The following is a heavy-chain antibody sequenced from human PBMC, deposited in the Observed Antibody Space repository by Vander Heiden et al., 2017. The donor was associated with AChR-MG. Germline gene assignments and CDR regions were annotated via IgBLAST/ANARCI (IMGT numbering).Heavy chain of an antibody. CDR1: GVTFSSYT. V-gene: IGHV1-69*02. CDR2: IIPILGIA. J-gene: IGHJ3*02. CDR3: ARVVNYYDSSAGVAYAFDI. Sequence: QVQLVQSGAEVKKPGSSVKVSCKASGVTFSSYTISWVRQAPGQGLEWMGRIIPILGIANYAQKFQGRVTITADKSTSTAYMELSSLRSEDTAVYYCARVVNYYDSSAGVAYAFDIWGQGTMVTVSS. D-gene: IGHD3-22*01.